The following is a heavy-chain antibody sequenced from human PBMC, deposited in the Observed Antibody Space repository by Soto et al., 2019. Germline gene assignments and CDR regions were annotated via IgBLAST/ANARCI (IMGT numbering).Heavy chain of an antibody. CDR1: GGSISSYY. D-gene: IGHD5-12*01. J-gene: IGHJ4*02. CDR2: IYYSGST. CDR3: ARHSYHPDSGRSFHLDY. V-gene: IGHV4-59*08. Sequence: SETLSLTCTVSGGSISSYYWSWIRQPPGKGLEWIGYIYYSGSTNYNPSLKSRVTISVDTSKNQFSLKLSSVTAADTAVYYCARHSYHPDSGRSFHLDYWGQGTLVTVS.